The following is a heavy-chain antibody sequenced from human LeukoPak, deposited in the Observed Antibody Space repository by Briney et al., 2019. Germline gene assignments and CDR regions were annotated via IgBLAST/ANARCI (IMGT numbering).Heavy chain of an antibody. CDR1: GFTFSSYA. J-gene: IGHJ4*02. CDR2: IRYDGSDK. CDR3: AKDTSTTGYHLDS. V-gene: IGHV3-30*04. Sequence: GRSLRLSCAASGFTFSSYAMHWVRQDPGRGLEGVAFIRYDGSDKSYADSVKSRFTISRDNSENTLYLQLNSLRVADTAVYYCAKDTSTTGYHLDSWGEGTLVSVS. D-gene: IGHD1-1*01.